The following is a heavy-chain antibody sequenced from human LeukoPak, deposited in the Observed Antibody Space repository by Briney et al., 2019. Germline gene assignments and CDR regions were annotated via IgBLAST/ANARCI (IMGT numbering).Heavy chain of an antibody. Sequence: PSETLSLTCTVSGDSISSFYWNWIRQPPGKGLEWIGYIYYSGSTNYNPSLKSRVTISVDTSKNQFSLKLSSVTAADTAVYYCARDDAFAGNAFDIWGQGTMVTVSS. V-gene: IGHV4-59*01. CDR3: ARDDAFAGNAFDI. D-gene: IGHD1-26*01. J-gene: IGHJ3*02. CDR2: IYYSGST. CDR1: GDSISSFY.